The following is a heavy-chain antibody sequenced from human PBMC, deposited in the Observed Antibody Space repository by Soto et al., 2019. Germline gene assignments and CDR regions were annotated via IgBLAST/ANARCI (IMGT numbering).Heavy chain of an antibody. CDR2: ISGGGDTT. CDR3: AKGRGGSGSLTPRVDF. D-gene: IGHD3-10*01. J-gene: IGHJ4*02. Sequence: EVQLLESGGGLVQPGGSLRLSCAASGFTFNNSAMTWVRQAPGKGLEWFSAISGGGDTTSYADSVKGRFTVSRDGSKDTLYLQMSRLRAEDTALYYCAKGRGGSGSLTPRVDFWGQGTLVTVSS. V-gene: IGHV3-23*01. CDR1: GFTFNNSA.